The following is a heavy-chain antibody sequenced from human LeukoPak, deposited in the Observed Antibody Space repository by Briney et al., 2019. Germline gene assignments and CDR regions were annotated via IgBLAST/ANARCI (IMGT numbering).Heavy chain of an antibody. V-gene: IGHV4-39*07. CDR1: GGSISSSSYY. D-gene: IGHD1-26*01. Sequence: SETLSLTCPVSGGSISSSSYYWGWIRQPPGKGLEWIGSIYYSGSTYYNPSLKSRVTISVDTSKNQFSLKLSSVTAADTAVYYCARVTWWIVGATTSADYWGQGTLLTVSS. J-gene: IGHJ4*02. CDR3: ARVTWWIVGATTSADY. CDR2: IYYSGST.